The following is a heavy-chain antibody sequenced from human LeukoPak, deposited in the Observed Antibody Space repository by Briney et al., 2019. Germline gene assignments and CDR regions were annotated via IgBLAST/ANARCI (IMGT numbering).Heavy chain of an antibody. J-gene: IGHJ6*01. V-gene: IGHV3-30*18. CDR2: ISYEGSDK. CDR3: AKEIITGDEYGDISTYGMDV. Sequence: GGSLRLSCAASAFTFSDYGMHWVRQAPGKGLEWGAGISYEGSDKNYTDSVKVRFTISRDNSKNTLYLQMNSLRAEDTAVYYCAKEIITGDEYGDISTYGMDVWGQGTTVTVSS. D-gene: IGHD4-17*01. CDR1: AFTFSDYG.